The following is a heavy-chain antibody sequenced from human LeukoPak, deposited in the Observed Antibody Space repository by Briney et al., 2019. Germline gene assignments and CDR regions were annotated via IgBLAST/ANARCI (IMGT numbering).Heavy chain of an antibody. Sequence: SETLSLTCAVSGGSISSSNWWSWVRQPPGKGLEWIGEIYHSGSTNYNPSLKSRVTISVDTSKNQFSLKLSSVTAADTAVYYCARGLPGGDYVFPFDYWGQGTLVTVSS. J-gene: IGHJ4*02. CDR3: ARGLPGGDYVFPFDY. CDR1: GGSISSSNW. CDR2: IYHSGST. V-gene: IGHV4-4*02. D-gene: IGHD4-17*01.